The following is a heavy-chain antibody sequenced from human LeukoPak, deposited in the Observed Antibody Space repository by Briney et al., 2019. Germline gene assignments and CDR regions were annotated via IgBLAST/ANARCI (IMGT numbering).Heavy chain of an antibody. Sequence: GGSLRLSCAASGFTFSGSAMHWVRQASGKGLEWVGRIRSNANSYASAYAASVKGRFTISRDDSKNTAYLQMNSLKSEDTAVYYCTRGPVYYYDSSDYYDDYWGQGTLVTVSS. CDR2: IRSNANSYAS. CDR3: TRGPVYYYDSSDYYDDY. D-gene: IGHD3-22*01. J-gene: IGHJ4*02. V-gene: IGHV3-73*01. CDR1: GFTFSGSA.